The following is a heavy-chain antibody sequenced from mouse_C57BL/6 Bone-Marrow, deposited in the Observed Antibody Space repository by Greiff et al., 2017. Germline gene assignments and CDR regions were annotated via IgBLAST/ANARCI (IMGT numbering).Heavy chain of an antibody. CDR2: IYPGDGDT. Sequence: VQLQQSGPELVKPGASVKISCKASGYAFSSSWMNWVKQRPGTGLEWIGRIYPGDGDTNYNGTFKGKATLTADNSSSTAYMQLSSLTSVDSAVYYCARGGYYWGQGTTLTVSS. CDR3: ARGGYY. V-gene: IGHV1-82*01. CDR1: GYAFSSSW. J-gene: IGHJ2*01.